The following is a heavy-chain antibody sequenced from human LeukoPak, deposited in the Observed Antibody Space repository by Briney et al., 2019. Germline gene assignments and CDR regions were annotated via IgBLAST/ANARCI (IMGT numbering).Heavy chain of an antibody. Sequence: SETLSLTCTVPGGSFSSYYWSWIRQSPGQGLEWIGYIYHSGGTDYNSPLKSRVTMSEDTSKKQFSLKVSSVTAADTAVYYCERGFRGASFDYWGQGTLVTVAS. CDR1: GGSFSSYY. V-gene: IGHV4-59*01. J-gene: IGHJ4*02. D-gene: IGHD1-26*01. CDR3: ERGFRGASFDY. CDR2: IYHSGGT.